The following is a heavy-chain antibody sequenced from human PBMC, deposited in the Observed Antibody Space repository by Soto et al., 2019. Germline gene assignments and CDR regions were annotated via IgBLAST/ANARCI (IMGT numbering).Heavy chain of an antibody. CDR2: INYSGDT. CDR1: GGSIASTTYY. J-gene: IGHJ4*02. CDR3: AGQGVGLPGY. V-gene: IGHV4-39*01. Sequence: QLLESGPGLVKPSETLSLTCTVSGGSIASTTYYWAWIRQPPGKGLEWIGSINYSGDTYHNPSLKSRVTISVDTSKNQCPLTVNSVTAADAAVYYCAGQGVGLPGYWGQGTLVTVSS.